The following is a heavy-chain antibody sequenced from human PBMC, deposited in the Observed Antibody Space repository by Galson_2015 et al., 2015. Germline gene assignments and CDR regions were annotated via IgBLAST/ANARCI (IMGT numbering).Heavy chain of an antibody. V-gene: IGHV3-48*03. CDR3: ARDAVVVPAADSYAFDI. CDR2: ISSSGSTI. Sequence: SLRLSCAASGLTFSSYEMNWVGQAPGKGLEWVSYISSSGSTIYYADSVKGRFTISRDNAKKSLYLQMNSLRAEDTAVYYCARDAVVVPAADSYAFDIWVQGTMVTVSS. D-gene: IGHD2-2*01. CDR1: GLTFSSYE. J-gene: IGHJ3*02.